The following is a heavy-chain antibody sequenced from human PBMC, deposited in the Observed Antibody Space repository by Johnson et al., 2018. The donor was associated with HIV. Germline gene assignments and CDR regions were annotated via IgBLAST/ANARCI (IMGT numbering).Heavy chain of an antibody. Sequence: VQLVESGGGVVQPGRSLRLSCAASGFTFSSYAMHWVRQAPGKGLQYVSAISSNGGSTYYANSVKGRFTISRDNSRNTLYLQMGRLGVEVMAVYYCARDVASVYGSGDHAFDIWGQGTMVTVSS. CDR2: ISSNGGST. V-gene: IGHV3-64*01. D-gene: IGHD3-10*01. J-gene: IGHJ3*02. CDR3: ARDVASVYGSGDHAFDI. CDR1: GFTFSSYA.